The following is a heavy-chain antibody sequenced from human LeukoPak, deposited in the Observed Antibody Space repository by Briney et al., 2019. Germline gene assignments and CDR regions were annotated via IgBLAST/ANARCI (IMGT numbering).Heavy chain of an antibody. J-gene: IGHJ4*02. CDR3: ARIWDESGYYFGYFDS. CDR1: GLTFRNHW. Sequence: GGSLRLSCSASGLTFRNHWMTWVRQAPGNGLEWVANIKEDGSETFYADSPKGRFIISRDNAQNSLYLQMNSLRAEDTAMYYCARIWDESGYYFGYFDSWGQGTLVTVSS. V-gene: IGHV3-7*01. CDR2: IKEDGSET. D-gene: IGHD3-22*01.